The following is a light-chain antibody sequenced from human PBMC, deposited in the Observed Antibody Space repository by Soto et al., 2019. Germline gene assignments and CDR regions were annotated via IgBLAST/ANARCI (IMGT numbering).Light chain of an antibody. CDR3: QQRSDWPPIT. V-gene: IGKV3-11*01. J-gene: IGKJ5*01. CDR2: DAS. CDR1: QSISRS. Sequence: EIVLTQSPAILSVSPGERATLSCRASQSISRSLAWYQQKPGQAPRLLIYDASNRATGIPARFSGSGSETDFTLTISSLEPEDFAVYYCQQRSDWPPITFGQGTRLEIK.